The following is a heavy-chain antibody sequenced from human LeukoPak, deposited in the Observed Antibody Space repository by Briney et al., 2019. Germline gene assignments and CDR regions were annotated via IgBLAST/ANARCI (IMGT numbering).Heavy chain of an antibody. V-gene: IGHV1-69*13. CDR2: IIPIFGTA. CDR1: GGTFSSYA. CDR3: ARDHGDSSGYTPSAYYYYGMDV. Sequence: SVKVSCKASGGTFSSYAISWVRQAPGQGLEWMGGIIPIFGTANYAQKFQGRVTITADESTSTAYMELSSLRSEDTAVYYCARDHGDSSGYTPSAYYYYGMDVWGQGTTVTVSS. J-gene: IGHJ6*02. D-gene: IGHD3-22*01.